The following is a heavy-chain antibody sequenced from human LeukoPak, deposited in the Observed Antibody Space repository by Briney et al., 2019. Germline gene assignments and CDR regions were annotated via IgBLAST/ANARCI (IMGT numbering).Heavy chain of an antibody. Sequence: ASVKVSCKASGYTFTNYYIHWVRQPPGQGLEWMGIIKLGGSTTTYTQMIQYTQKFQDRVTMTWDTSTSTAYMDLSSLRSEDAAVYYCAREIPESYYFDYWGQGTLVTVSS. D-gene: IGHD1-14*01. CDR2: IKLGGSTT. V-gene: IGHV1-46*03. J-gene: IGHJ4*02. CDR3: AREIPESYYFDY. CDR1: GYTFTNYY.